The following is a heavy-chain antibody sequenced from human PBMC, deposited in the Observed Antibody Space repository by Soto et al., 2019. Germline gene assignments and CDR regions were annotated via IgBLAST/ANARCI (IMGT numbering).Heavy chain of an antibody. Sequence: HGESLKISCRTSGYRFTSYWIAWVRQIPGKGLEWMRIIFPSDSDTRYSPSFQGQVTISADRSTSTVFLQWASLKASDTAVYFCARKDKSGYFNWFDPWGQGTLVTVS. CDR1: GYRFTSYW. V-gene: IGHV5-51*01. CDR2: IFPSDSDT. CDR3: ARKDKSGYFNWFDP. J-gene: IGHJ5*02. D-gene: IGHD3-22*01.